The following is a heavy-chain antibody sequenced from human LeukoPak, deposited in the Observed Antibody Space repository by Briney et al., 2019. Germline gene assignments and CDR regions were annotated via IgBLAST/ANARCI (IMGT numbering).Heavy chain of an antibody. V-gene: IGHV1-46*01. D-gene: IGHD3-22*01. CDR2: INPSGGRT. J-gene: IGHJ4*02. Sequence: ASVKVSCKVSGYTLTSYYMHWVRQAPGQGLEWMGIINPSGGRTSYAQKFQGRVTMTRDTSTSTVYMEMSSLRSEDTAVYYCARESDYYDSRRRFDYWGQGTLVTVSS. CDR1: GYTLTSYY. CDR3: ARESDYYDSRRRFDY.